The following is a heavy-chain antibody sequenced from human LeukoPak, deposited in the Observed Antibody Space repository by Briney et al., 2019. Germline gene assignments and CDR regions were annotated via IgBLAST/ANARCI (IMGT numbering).Heavy chain of an antibody. Sequence: GGSLRLSCAAPGFTFSNYAMSWVRQAPGKGLEWVSFISGSGGSTYYPDSVKGRFTISRDNSKNTLYLQMNSLRAEDTAVYYCAREIGHFDYWGQGTLVTVSS. V-gene: IGHV3-23*01. CDR1: GFTFSNYA. J-gene: IGHJ4*02. CDR2: ISGSGGST. CDR3: AREIGHFDY.